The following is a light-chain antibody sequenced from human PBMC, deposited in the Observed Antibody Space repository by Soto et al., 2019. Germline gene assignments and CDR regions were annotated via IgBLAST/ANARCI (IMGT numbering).Light chain of an antibody. CDR1: SNDVGGYNY. J-gene: IGLJ1*01. Sequence: QSALTQPASVSGSPGQSITISCTGTSNDVGGYNYVSWYQQYPDKAPTLIIYDVSNRPSGVSTRFSGSKSGNRASLTISGLQAEDEADYYCSSYTTTTTSCVFGTGTKLPS. V-gene: IGLV2-14*01. CDR3: SSYTTTTTSCV. CDR2: DVS.